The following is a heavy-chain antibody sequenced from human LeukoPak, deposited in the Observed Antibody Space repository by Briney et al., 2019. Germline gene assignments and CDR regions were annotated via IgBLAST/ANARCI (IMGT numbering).Heavy chain of an antibody. Sequence: ASVKVSCKASGGTFSSYAISWVRQAPGLGLEWMGGIIPIFGTANYAQKFQGRVTITTDESTSTAYMELSSLRSEDTAVYYCATQGRYSSGRHGYFDYWGQGTLVTVSS. V-gene: IGHV1-69*05. J-gene: IGHJ4*02. CDR1: GGTFSSYA. CDR2: IIPIFGTA. D-gene: IGHD6-19*01. CDR3: ATQGRYSSGRHGYFDY.